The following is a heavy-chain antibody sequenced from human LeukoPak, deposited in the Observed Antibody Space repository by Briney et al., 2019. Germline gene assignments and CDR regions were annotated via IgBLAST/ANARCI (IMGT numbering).Heavy chain of an antibody. D-gene: IGHD4-23*01. Sequence: SETLSLTCTVSGGSISSSSYYWGWIRQPPGKGLEWIGSIYYSGSTYHNPSLKSRVTISVDTSKNQFSLKLSSVTAADTAVYYCANDYGGNSGSGAFDIWGQGTMVTVSS. V-gene: IGHV4-39*01. CDR3: ANDYGGNSGSGAFDI. CDR1: GGSISSSSYY. CDR2: IYYSGST. J-gene: IGHJ3*02.